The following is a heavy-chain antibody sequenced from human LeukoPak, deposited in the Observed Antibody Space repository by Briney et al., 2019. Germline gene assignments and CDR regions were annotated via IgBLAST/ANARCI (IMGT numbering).Heavy chain of an antibody. D-gene: IGHD3-10*01. J-gene: IGHJ4*02. CDR2: IQQDGSEK. CDR1: GFTFSSYW. CDR3: ARGSLVHYYGSGSYRIRAGFDY. Sequence: GGSLRLSCAASGFTFSSYWMSWLRQAPGKGLEWMANIQQDGSEKYYVDSVKGRFTISRDNAKNSLYLQMNSLRAEDTAVYYCARGSLVHYYGSGSYRIRAGFDYWGQGTLVTVSS. V-gene: IGHV3-7*01.